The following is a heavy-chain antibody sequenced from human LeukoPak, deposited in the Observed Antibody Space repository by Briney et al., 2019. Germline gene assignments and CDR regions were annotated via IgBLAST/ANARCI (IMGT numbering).Heavy chain of an antibody. CDR1: GFTFSSYS. D-gene: IGHD1-26*01. V-gene: IGHV3-48*04. J-gene: IGHJ3*02. CDR3: ARDIPPIGRWDGEVPGTPDI. Sequence: PGGSLRLSCAASGFTFSSYSMNWVRQSPGKGLEWVSYISSSGHTIYSADSLKGRFTISRDNAKNSLYLQMNSLTAEDTAIYYCARDIPPIGRWDGEVPGTPDIWGQGTMVTVSS. CDR2: ISSSGHTI.